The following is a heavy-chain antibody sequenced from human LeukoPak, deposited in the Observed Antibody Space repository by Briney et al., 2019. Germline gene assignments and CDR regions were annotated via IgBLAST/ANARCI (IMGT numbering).Heavy chain of an antibody. CDR2: INHSGST. Sequence: NPSETLSLTCTVSGGSISSGDYYWSWIRQPPGKGLEWIGEINHSGSTNYNPSLKSRVTISVDTSKNQFSLKLSSVTAADTAVYYCARTITKDVWGQGTTVTVSS. V-gene: IGHV4-39*07. J-gene: IGHJ6*02. D-gene: IGHD5-12*01. CDR3: ARTITKDV. CDR1: GGSISSGDYY.